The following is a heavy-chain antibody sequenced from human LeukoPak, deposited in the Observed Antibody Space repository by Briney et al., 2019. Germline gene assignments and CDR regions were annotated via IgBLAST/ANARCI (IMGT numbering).Heavy chain of an antibody. CDR2: INPYSGDT. CDR1: GYSFTGYY. Sequence: ASVKVSCKASGYSFTGYYVHWMRQAPGQGLEWMGWINPYSGDTEYEQKFEGRVSMTRDTSIGTAYMEMTRLAPDDTAVYYCARDRGPSADSGIYYQYYFHYWAQGTLVTVSS. V-gene: IGHV1-2*02. CDR3: ARDRGPSADSGIYYQYYFHY. J-gene: IGHJ4*02. D-gene: IGHD3-10*01.